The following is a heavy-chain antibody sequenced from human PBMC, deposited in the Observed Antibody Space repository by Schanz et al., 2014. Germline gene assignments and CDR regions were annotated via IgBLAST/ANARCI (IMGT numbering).Heavy chain of an antibody. CDR2: FHHEDGDT. D-gene: IGHD3-10*01. V-gene: IGHV1-24*01. CDR3: ARVHIATYHYNSPGAFDI. Sequence: QVQLVQSGAEVKKPGASVKVSCKVSGYSLNELSMHWVRQAPGRGLEWMGGFHHEDGDTVYAQKFQGRVIMTRDTVTTTVHLELTRLRTDDTAIYYCARVHIATYHYNSPGAFDIWGQGTRVTVSS. J-gene: IGHJ3*02. CDR1: GYSLNELS.